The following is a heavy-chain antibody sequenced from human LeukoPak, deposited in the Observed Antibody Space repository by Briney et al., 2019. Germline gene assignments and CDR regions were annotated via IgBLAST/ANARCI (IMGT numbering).Heavy chain of an antibody. CDR2: INPSGGST. Sequence: ASVKVSCKASGYTFTSYYMHWVRQAPGQGLEWMGIINPSGGSTSYAQKFQGRVTMTRDTSISTAYMELSRLRSDDTAVYYCARTRYYYDSSGYYVFDYWGQGTLVTVSS. CDR1: GYTFTSYY. CDR3: ARTRYYYDSSGYYVFDY. D-gene: IGHD3-22*01. J-gene: IGHJ4*02. V-gene: IGHV1-46*01.